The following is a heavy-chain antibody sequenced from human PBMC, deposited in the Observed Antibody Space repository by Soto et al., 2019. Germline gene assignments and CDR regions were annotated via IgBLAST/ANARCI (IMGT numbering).Heavy chain of an antibody. CDR3: VKERGPFDAFDI. J-gene: IGHJ3*02. Sequence: GGSLRLSWATSGFTLSTYGMPWVRQAPGKGLEWVAVIWSNGNNKYYAESVKGRFTISRYKFKNTLDLQMSSLRAEDPAVDYCVKERGPFDAFDIWGQGTMVTVS. CDR1: GFTLSTYG. V-gene: IGHV3-33*03. D-gene: IGHD3-16*01. CDR2: IWSNGNNK.